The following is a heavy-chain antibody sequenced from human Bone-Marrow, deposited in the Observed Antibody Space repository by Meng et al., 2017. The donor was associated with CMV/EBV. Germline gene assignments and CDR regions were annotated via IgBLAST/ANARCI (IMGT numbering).Heavy chain of an antibody. Sequence: GSLRLSCPVSGGPVSSGSYYWSWIRQPPGKGLEWIGYIYYSGSTNYNPSLKSRVTISVDTSKNQFSLKLSSVTAADTAVYYCARSYIYSYCYDWYYYYGMDVWGQGTTVTVSS. CDR3: ARSYIYSYCYDWYYYYGMDV. CDR2: IYYSGST. D-gene: IGHD5-18*01. V-gene: IGHV4-61*01. J-gene: IGHJ6*02. CDR1: GGPVSSGSYY.